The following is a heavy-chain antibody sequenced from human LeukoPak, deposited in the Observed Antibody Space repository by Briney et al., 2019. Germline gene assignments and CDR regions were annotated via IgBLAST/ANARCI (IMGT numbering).Heavy chain of an antibody. J-gene: IGHJ2*01. CDR1: GFSFSSYA. D-gene: IGHD4-23*01. Sequence: GGSLRLSCEASGFSFSSYAMHWVRQTPGRALEWVAGISYDESNKYYADSVKGRLSMSRDNLMNLVYLQMNRLRVEDTAVYYCTRDRNGGNPYWYFDLWGRGTLVTVSS. V-gene: IGHV3-30-3*01. CDR3: TRDRNGGNPYWYFDL. CDR2: ISYDESNK.